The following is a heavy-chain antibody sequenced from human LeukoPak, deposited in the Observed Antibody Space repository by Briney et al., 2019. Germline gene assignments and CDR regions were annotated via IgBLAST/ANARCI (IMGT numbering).Heavy chain of an antibody. CDR2: IYYSGST. CDR3: ARERGERGVDY. V-gene: IGHV4-59*01. D-gene: IGHD3-10*01. J-gene: IGHJ4*02. Sequence: SETLSLTCTVSGGTISSYYWSWIRQPPGKGLEWIGYIYYSGSTNYNPSLKSRVTISVDTSKNQFSLKPSSVTAADTAVYYCARERGERGVDYWGQGTLVTVSS. CDR1: GGTISSYY.